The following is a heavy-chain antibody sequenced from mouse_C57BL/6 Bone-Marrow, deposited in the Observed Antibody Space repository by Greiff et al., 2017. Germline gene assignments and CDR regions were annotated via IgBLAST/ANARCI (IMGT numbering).Heavy chain of an antibody. CDR1: GFSLSTFGMG. V-gene: IGHV8-8*01. Sequence: QVTLKESGPGILQPSQTLSLTCSFSGFSLSTFGMGVGWIRQPSGKGLEWLAHIWWDDDKYYNPALKSRLTISKDSSKNQVFLKIANVDTADTATYYCARIRYYGSYWFFDVWGTGTTVTVSS. CDR2: IWWDDDK. D-gene: IGHD1-1*01. J-gene: IGHJ1*03. CDR3: ARIRYYGSYWFFDV.